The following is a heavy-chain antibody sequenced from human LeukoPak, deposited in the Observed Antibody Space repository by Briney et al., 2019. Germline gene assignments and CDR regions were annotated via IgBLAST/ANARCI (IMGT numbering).Heavy chain of an antibody. Sequence: GGSLRLSCAASGFTFSSYAMSWVRQAPGKGLEWVSAISGSGGSTHYADSVKGRFTISRDNSKNTLYLQMNSLRAEDTAVYYCAKDLSQWLVPHYFDYWGQGTLVTVSS. CDR2: ISGSGGST. J-gene: IGHJ4*02. D-gene: IGHD6-19*01. CDR3: AKDLSQWLVPHYFDY. V-gene: IGHV3-23*01. CDR1: GFTFSSYA.